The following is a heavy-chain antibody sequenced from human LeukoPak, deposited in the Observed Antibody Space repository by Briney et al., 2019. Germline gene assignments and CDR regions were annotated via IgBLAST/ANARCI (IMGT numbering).Heavy chain of an antibody. CDR3: ARDGLGTVTTFLERWHY. CDR2: TIPILGIA. J-gene: IGHJ4*02. Sequence: ASVKVSCKASGGTFSSYAISWVRQAPGQGLEWMGRTIPILGIANYAQKFQGRVTITADKSTSTAYMELSSLRSEDTAVYYCARDGLGTVTTFLERWHYWGQGTLVTVSS. V-gene: IGHV1-69*04. D-gene: IGHD4-17*01. CDR1: GGTFSSYA.